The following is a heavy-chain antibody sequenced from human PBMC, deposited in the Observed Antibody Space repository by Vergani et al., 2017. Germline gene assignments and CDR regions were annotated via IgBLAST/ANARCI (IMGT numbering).Heavy chain of an antibody. CDR2: IYYSGST. Sequence: QVQLQESGPGLVKPSQTLSLTCTVSGGSISSGGYYWSWIRQHPGKGLEWIGYIYYSGSTYYNPSLKSRVTISVDTSKNQFSLKLSSVTAADTAVYYCARGNRVWLQLRLGFDYWGQGTLVTVSS. J-gene: IGHJ4*02. D-gene: IGHD5-24*01. CDR3: ARGNRVWLQLRLGFDY. V-gene: IGHV4-31*03. CDR1: GGSISSGGYY.